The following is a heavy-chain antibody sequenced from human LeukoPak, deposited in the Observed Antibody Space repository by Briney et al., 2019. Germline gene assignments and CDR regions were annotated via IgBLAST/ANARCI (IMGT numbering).Heavy chain of an antibody. Sequence: GGSLRLSCAASGFTSSYFWLHWVRQAPGKGLVWVLRINNDGSSTSYADSVKGRFTISRDNAKNTLSLQMNSLRAEDTAVYYCARTPYYYGMDVWGQGTTVTVSS. J-gene: IGHJ6*02. CDR3: ARTPYYYGMDV. CDR2: INNDGSST. D-gene: IGHD3-10*01. V-gene: IGHV3-74*01. CDR1: GFTSSYFW.